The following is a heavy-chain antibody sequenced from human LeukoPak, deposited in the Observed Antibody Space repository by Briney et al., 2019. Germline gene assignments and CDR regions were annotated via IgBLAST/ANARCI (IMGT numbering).Heavy chain of an antibody. J-gene: IGHJ4*02. Sequence: PSETLSLTCTVSGYSISSGYYWGWIRQPPGKGLEWIGSIYHSGSTYYNPSLKSRVTISVDTSKNQFSLKLNSVTAADTAVYYCARHDGYNYAYINNWGQGTLVTVSS. CDR2: IYHSGST. CDR1: GYSISSGYY. D-gene: IGHD5-18*01. CDR3: ARHDGYNYAYINN. V-gene: IGHV4-38-2*02.